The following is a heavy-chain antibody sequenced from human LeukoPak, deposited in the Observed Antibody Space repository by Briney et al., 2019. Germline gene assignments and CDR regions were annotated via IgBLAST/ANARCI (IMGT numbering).Heavy chain of an antibody. CDR1: GGSISSYY. CDR3: ARVGSGYDFFDY. D-gene: IGHD3/OR15-3a*01. CDR2: IYYTGSG. V-gene: IGHV4-59*12. Sequence: PSETLSLTCTVSGGSISSYYWSWIRQPPGKGLEWMGYIYYTGSGDYNPSLESRVTMSVDTSKNQFSLKLNFVTAADTAVYYCARVGSGYDFFDYWGQGTLVTVSS. J-gene: IGHJ4*02.